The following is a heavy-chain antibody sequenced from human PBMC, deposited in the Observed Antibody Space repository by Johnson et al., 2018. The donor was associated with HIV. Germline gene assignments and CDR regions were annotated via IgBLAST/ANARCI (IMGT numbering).Heavy chain of an antibody. D-gene: IGHD2-15*01. Sequence: VQLVESGGGLVQPGGSLRLSCAASGFTFSSYDMHWVRQATGKGLEWVSAIGTAGDTYYPGSVKGRFTISRDNPKNTLYLQMNSLRAEDTAVYYCAKDAYCSGGRCYGFGAFDIWGQGTMVTVSS. CDR3: AKDAYCSGGRCYGFGAFDI. V-gene: IGHV3-13*01. CDR2: IGTAGDT. J-gene: IGHJ3*02. CDR1: GFTFSSYD.